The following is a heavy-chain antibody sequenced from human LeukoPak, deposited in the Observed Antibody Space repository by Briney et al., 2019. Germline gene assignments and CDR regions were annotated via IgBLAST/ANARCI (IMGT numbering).Heavy chain of an antibody. CDR1: GFTFSSYW. V-gene: IGHV3-74*01. CDR2: INSGGSST. J-gene: IGHJ3*02. CDR3: ARGDGWLQPTPLDAFDI. Sequence: GGSLRLSCAASGFTFSSYWMHWVRQAPGKGLVWVSRINSGGSSTSYADSVKGRFTISRDNAKNTLYLQMNSLRAEDTAVYYCARGDGWLQPTPLDAFDIWGQGTMVTVSS. D-gene: IGHD5-24*01.